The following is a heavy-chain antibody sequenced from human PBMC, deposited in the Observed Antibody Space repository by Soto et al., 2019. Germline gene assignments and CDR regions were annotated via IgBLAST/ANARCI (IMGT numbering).Heavy chain of an antibody. CDR2: INPSGGST. D-gene: IGHD2-15*01. CDR1: GYTFTSYD. Sequence: ASVQVSCKPSGYTFTSYDMHWVRQALVQGLEWMGIINPSGGSTSYAQKFQGRVTMTRDTSTSTVYMELSSLRSEDTAVYYCARDWYCSGGSCYYDFDYWGQGTLVTVSS. V-gene: IGHV1-46*03. CDR3: ARDWYCSGGSCYYDFDY. J-gene: IGHJ4*02.